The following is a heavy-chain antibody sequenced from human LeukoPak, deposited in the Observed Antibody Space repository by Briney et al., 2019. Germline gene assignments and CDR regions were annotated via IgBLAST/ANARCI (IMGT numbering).Heavy chain of an antibody. Sequence: ASVKVSCKASGYTFTSYAMHWVRQAPGQRLEWMGWINAGNGNTKYSQKFQGRVTITRDTSASTAYMELSSLRSEDTVVYYCARPDEDRGYSYGYNYWGQGTLVTVSS. D-gene: IGHD5-18*01. CDR2: INAGNGNT. J-gene: IGHJ4*02. CDR1: GYTFTSYA. CDR3: ARPDEDRGYSYGYNY. V-gene: IGHV1-3*01.